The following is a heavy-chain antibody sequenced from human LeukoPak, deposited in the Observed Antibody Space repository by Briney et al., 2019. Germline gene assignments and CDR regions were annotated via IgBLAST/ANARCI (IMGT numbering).Heavy chain of an antibody. Sequence: SETLSLTCAVYGGSFSGYYWSWIRQPPGKGLEWIGEINHSGSTNYNPSLKSRVTISVDTSKNQFSLKLSSVTASDTAVYYCARGRRGIAAAGNNFDYWGQGTLVTVSS. CDR3: ARGRRGIAAAGNNFDY. CDR1: GGSFSGYY. J-gene: IGHJ4*02. CDR2: INHSGST. V-gene: IGHV4-34*01. D-gene: IGHD6-13*01.